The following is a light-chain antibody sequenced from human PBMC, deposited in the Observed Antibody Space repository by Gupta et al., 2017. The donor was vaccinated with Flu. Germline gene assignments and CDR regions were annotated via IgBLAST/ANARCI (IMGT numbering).Light chain of an antibody. CDR3: YSTDGSGNQGV. V-gene: IGLV3-10*01. CDR2: EDS. Sequence: SYELTQPPSVSVSPGQAARITCSGAALPKKYVFWYQQKSGQAPVFVICEDSKRPSGIPEKFSGSISGTTATLTISGAQVEDEADYYCYSTDGSGNQGVFGGGTKLTVL. J-gene: IGLJ2*01. CDR1: ALPKKY.